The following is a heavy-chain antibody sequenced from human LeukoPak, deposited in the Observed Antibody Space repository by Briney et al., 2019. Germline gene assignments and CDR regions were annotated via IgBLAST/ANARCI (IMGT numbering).Heavy chain of an antibody. CDR1: GFTVSSNY. D-gene: IGHD3-9*01. CDR2: IYSGGST. V-gene: IGHV3-66*01. CDR3: ARDLFSYAFDI. J-gene: IGHJ3*02. Sequence: HTGGSLRLSCAASGFTVSSNYMSWVRQAPGKGLEWVSVIYSGGSTYYADSVKGRFTISRDNSKNTLYLQMNSLRAEDTAVYYCARDLFSYAFDIWGQGTMVTVSS.